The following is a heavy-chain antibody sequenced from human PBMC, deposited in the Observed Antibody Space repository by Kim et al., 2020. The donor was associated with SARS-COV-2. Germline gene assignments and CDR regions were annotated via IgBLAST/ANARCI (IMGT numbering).Heavy chain of an antibody. Sequence: SVKVSCKASGGTFSSYAISWVRQAPGQGLEWMGRIIPILGIANYAQKFQGRVTITADKSTSTAYMELSSLRSEDTAVYYCARAELYDYVWGRGIKFDYWGQGTLVTVSS. CDR1: GGTFSSYA. D-gene: IGHD3-16*01. V-gene: IGHV1-69*04. CDR3: ARAELYDYVWGRGIKFDY. CDR2: IIPILGIA. J-gene: IGHJ4*02.